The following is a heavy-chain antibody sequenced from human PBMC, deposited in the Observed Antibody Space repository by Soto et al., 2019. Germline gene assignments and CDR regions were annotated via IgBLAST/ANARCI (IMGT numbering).Heavy chain of an antibody. Sequence: SQTLSLTWVNSGGTVSSNRAAWNWIRQSPSRGLEWLGRTYYRTRWYNDYAVSVKGRITINPDPSRNQFYLQVNSVTSEDTAVYYCAAASHGYLYHRLEDCGPGPRFTVS. J-gene: IGHJ4*03. CDR3: AAASHGYLYHRLED. CDR2: TYYRTRWYN. D-gene: IGHD5-12*01. CDR1: GGTVSSNRAA. V-gene: IGHV6-1*01.